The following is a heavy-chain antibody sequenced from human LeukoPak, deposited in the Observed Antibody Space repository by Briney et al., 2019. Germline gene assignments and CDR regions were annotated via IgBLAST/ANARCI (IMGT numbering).Heavy chain of an antibody. CDR2: IYYSGST. CDR1: GGSISSYY. J-gene: IGHJ4*02. Sequence: SETLSLTCTVSGGSISSYYWSWIRQPPGKGLEWIGYIYYSGSTNYNPSLKSRVTISVDTSKNQFSLKLSSVTAADTAVYYCARQGGYSYGRTYYFDYCGQGTLVTVSS. CDR3: ARQGGYSYGRTYYFDY. D-gene: IGHD5-18*01. V-gene: IGHV4-59*08.